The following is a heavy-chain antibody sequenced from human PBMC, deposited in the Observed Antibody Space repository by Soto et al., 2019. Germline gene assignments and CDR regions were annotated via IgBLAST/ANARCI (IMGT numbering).Heavy chain of an antibody. CDR2: ISGSGGST. Sequence: PGGSLRLSCSASGFTFSSYAMHWVRQAPGKGLEYVSAISGSGGSTYYADSVKGRFTISRDNSKNTLYLQMNSLRAEDTAVYYCAKDLVASLMVYDYFDYWGQGTLVTVSS. V-gene: IGHV3-64*04. J-gene: IGHJ4*02. CDR1: GFTFSSYA. CDR3: AKDLVASLMVYDYFDY. D-gene: IGHD2-8*01.